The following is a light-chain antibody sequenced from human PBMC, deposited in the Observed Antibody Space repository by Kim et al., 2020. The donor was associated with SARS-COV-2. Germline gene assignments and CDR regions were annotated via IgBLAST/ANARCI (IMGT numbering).Light chain of an antibody. V-gene: IGLV1-40*01. CDR1: ASNLGAGYD. Sequence: GQRVTIPCTGSASNLGAGYDVYWYQVAPGTAPQLLIYGDNNRPSGVSDRFSGSKAGTSASLAITGLQAEDEAEYYCQSYDSGLNWVFGGGTQLTVL. J-gene: IGLJ3*02. CDR2: GDN. CDR3: QSYDSGLNWV.